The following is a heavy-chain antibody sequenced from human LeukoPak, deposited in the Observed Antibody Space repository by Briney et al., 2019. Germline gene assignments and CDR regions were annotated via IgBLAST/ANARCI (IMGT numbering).Heavy chain of an antibody. Sequence: ASVKVSCKASGYTFTGHYMHWVRQAPGQGLEWMGWINSDSGGTKYAQKFQGSVIMTRVTSISTAYMELSRLKSDDTAVYYCASGGVHSWSDAFDIWGQGTTVTVSS. CDR1: GYTFTGHY. D-gene: IGHD3-16*01. J-gene: IGHJ3*02. V-gene: IGHV1-2*02. CDR3: ASGGVHSWSDAFDI. CDR2: INSDSGGT.